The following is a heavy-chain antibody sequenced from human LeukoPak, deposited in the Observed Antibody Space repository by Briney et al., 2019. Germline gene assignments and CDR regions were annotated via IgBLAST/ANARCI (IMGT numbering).Heavy chain of an antibody. J-gene: IGHJ4*02. CDR1: GGSFSGYY. V-gene: IGHV4-34*01. Sequence: SETLSLTCAVYGGSFSGYYWSWIRQPPGKGLEWIGGINHSGSTNYNPSLKSRVTISVDTSKNQFSLKLSSVTAADTAVYYCARERDWGQGTLVTVSS. CDR2: INHSGST. CDR3: ARERD.